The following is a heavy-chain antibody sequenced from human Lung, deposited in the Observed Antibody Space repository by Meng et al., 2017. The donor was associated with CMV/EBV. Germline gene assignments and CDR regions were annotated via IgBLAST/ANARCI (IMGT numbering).Heavy chain of an antibody. CDR3: ASDLAAAGTGSGWDYYYGMDV. CDR1: GYTFTSYY. CDR2: INPSGGST. J-gene: IGHJ6*02. D-gene: IGHD6-13*01. V-gene: IGHV1-46*01. Sequence: ASXXVSXKASGYTFTSYYMHWVRQAPGQGLEWMGIINPSGGSTSYAQKFQGRVTMTRDTSTSTVYMELSSLRSEDTAVYYCASDLAAAGTGSGWDYYYGMDVWGQGTXVTVSS.